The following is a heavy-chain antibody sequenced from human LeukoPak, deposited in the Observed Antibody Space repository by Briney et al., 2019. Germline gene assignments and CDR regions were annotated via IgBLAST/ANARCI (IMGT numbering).Heavy chain of an antibody. V-gene: IGHV1-8*01. CDR3: ARGRGYDYVWGSYRINWFDP. CDR1: GYTFTSYD. D-gene: IGHD3-16*02. CDR2: MNPNSGNA. J-gene: IGHJ5*02. Sequence: ASVKVSCKASGYTFTSYDINWVRQATGQGLEWMGWMNPNSGNAGYAQKFQGRVTMTRNTSISTAYMELSSLRSEDTAVYYCARGRGYDYVWGSYRINWFDPWGQGTLVTVSS.